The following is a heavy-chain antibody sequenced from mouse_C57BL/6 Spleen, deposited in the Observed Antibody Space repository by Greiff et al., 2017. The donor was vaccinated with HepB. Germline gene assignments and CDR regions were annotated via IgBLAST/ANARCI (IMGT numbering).Heavy chain of an antibody. V-gene: IGHV1-64*01. CDR2: IHPNSGST. CDR1: GYTFTSYW. CDR3: ARYYDYDGGSYAMDY. Sequence: QVQLQQPGAELVKPGASVKLSCKASGYTFTSYWMHWVKQRPGQGLEWIGMIHPNSGSTNYNEKFNSKATLTVDKSSSTAYMQLSSRTSEDSAVYYCARYYDYDGGSYAMDYWGQVTSVTFCS. J-gene: IGHJ4*01. D-gene: IGHD2-4*01.